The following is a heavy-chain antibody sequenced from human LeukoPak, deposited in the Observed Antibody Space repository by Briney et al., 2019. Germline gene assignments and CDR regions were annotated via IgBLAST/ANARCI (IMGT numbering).Heavy chain of an antibody. CDR3: ARDLNWETY. V-gene: IGHV3-7*01. CDR1: GFTFSTYW. J-gene: IGHJ4*02. Sequence: GGTLRLFCGASGFTFSTYWMTCVRQAPGKGLEGVANIKPDGSQIYYVDSVKGRFTISRDNAKNSLYLQMNSLRAEDTAVYYCARDLNWETYWGQGTLVTVSS. D-gene: IGHD1-1*01. CDR2: IKPDGSQI.